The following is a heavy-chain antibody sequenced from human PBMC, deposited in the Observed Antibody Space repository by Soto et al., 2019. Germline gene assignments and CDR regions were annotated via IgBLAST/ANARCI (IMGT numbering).Heavy chain of an antibody. CDR1: EGTFNSYA. CDR2: IIPYYNTP. Sequence: QAQVVQSGPGVRKPGPPVKLSCKASEGTFNSYAIAWVRQAPGQGLEWMAGIIPYYNTPNYAQKFQDRVTITADDSTNTVYMELSSLRSDDTAVYFCASGASRWYPYFFDSWAQGTLVTVSS. V-gene: IGHV1-69*01. D-gene: IGHD6-13*01. CDR3: ASGASRWYPYFFDS. J-gene: IGHJ4*02.